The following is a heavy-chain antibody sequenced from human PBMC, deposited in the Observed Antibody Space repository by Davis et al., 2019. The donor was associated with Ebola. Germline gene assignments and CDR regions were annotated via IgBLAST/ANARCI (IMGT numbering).Heavy chain of an antibody. Sequence: SETLSLTCTVSGGSISSSSYYWGWIRQPPGKGLEWIGSIYYSGSTYYNPSLKSRVTISVDTSKNQFSLKLSSVTAADTAVYYCARSSYSSSSLLDYWGQGTLVTVSS. CDR3: ARSSYSSSSLLDY. D-gene: IGHD6-6*01. V-gene: IGHV4-39*01. CDR2: IYYSGST. J-gene: IGHJ4*02. CDR1: GGSISSSSYY.